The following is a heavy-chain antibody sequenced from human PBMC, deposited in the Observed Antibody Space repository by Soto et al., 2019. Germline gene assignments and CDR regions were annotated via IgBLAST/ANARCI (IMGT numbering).Heavy chain of an antibody. CDR1: GYTFTSYG. CDR2: ISAYNGNT. J-gene: IGHJ6*04. CDR3: AGGPSGFGDLVPRGLYSSYYGMEF. Sequence: ASVKVSCKASGYTFTSYGISWVRQAPGQGLEWMGWISAYNGNTNYAQKLQGRVTMTTDTSTSPAYMELRSLRSDDTAVYYCAGGPSGFGDLVPRGLYSSYYGMEFWGKGTRFTVSS. V-gene: IGHV1-18*01. D-gene: IGHD3-10*01.